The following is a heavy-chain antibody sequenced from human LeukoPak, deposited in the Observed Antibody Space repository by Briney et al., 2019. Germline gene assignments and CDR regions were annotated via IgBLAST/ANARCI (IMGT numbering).Heavy chain of an antibody. CDR2: ISAYNGNT. D-gene: IGHD4-11*01. V-gene: IGHV1-18*01. Sequence: ASVKVSCKASGYTFTSYGISWVRQAPGQGLEWMGWISAYNGNTNYAQKLQGRVTMTTDTSTSTAYMELRSLRSDDTAVYYCAKDLGATVTRAGDAFDIWGQGTMVTVSS. CDR3: AKDLGATVTRAGDAFDI. CDR1: GYTFTSYG. J-gene: IGHJ3*02.